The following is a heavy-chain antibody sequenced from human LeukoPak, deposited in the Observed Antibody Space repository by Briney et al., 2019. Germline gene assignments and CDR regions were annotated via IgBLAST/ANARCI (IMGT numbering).Heavy chain of an antibody. CDR1: GFTFSSYE. V-gene: IGHV3-48*03. Sequence: GGSLRLSCAASGFTFSSYEMNWVRQAPGKGLEWVSYISSSDSTIYYADSVKGRFTISRDNAKNSLYLQMNSLRAEDTAVYYCARDLAHIAPMYDYGGNYWGQGTLVTVSS. CDR3: ARDLAHIAPMYDYGGNY. CDR2: ISSSDSTI. J-gene: IGHJ4*02. D-gene: IGHD4-23*01.